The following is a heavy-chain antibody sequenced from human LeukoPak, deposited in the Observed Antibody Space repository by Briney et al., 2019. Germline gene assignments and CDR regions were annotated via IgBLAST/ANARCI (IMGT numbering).Heavy chain of an antibody. D-gene: IGHD1-7*01. CDR3: ATSYNWNYEGAFDI. Sequence: GASVKVSCKASGYTFTGYYMHWVRQAPGQGLEWMGWINPNSGGTNYAQKFQGRVTMTRDTSISTAYMELSRLRSDDTAVYYCATSYNWNYEGAFDIWGQGTMVTVSS. V-gene: IGHV1-2*02. J-gene: IGHJ3*02. CDR1: GYTFTGYY. CDR2: INPNSGGT.